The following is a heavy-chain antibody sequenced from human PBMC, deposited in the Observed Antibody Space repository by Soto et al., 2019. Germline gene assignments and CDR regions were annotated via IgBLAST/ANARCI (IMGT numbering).Heavy chain of an antibody. CDR3: ARTPAPGHYDFWSGYLSFGSY. CDR2: IYPGDSDT. CDR1: GYSFTSYW. V-gene: IGHV5-51*03. Sequence: EVQLVQSGAEVKKPGESLKISCKGSGYSFTSYWIGWVRQMPGKGLEWMGIIYPGDSDTRYSPSFQGQVTISADKSISTAYLQWSSLKASDTAMYYCARTPAPGHYDFWSGYLSFGSYWGQGTLVTVSS. D-gene: IGHD3-3*01. J-gene: IGHJ4*02.